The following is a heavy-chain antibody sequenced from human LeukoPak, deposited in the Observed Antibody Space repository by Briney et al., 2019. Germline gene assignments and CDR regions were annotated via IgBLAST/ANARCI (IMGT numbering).Heavy chain of an antibody. D-gene: IGHD3-9*01. Sequence: ASVKVSCKASGYTFTGYYMHWVRQAPGQGLEWMGWINPNSGGTNYAQKFQGRVTMTRDTSISTAYMALSRLRSDDTAVYYCALSSYDILTGYYRYWGQGTLVTVSS. J-gene: IGHJ4*02. CDR3: ALSSYDILTGYYRY. CDR1: GYTFTGYY. CDR2: INPNSGGT. V-gene: IGHV1-2*02.